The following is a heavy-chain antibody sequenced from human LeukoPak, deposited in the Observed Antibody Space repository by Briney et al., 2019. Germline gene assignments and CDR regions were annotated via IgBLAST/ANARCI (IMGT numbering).Heavy chain of an antibody. D-gene: IGHD6-13*01. CDR1: GDSVSITRDA. J-gene: IGHJ4*02. Sequence: SQTLSLTFVISGDSVSITRDASNWIRLSPSRGLEWLGRTYYRSKWYNDYAISVKSRITINPDTSKNQFSLQLNSVTPEDTAVYYCASSYSRRWYRHYWGQGTLVTVSS. CDR3: ASSYSRRWYRHY. CDR2: TYYRSKWYN. V-gene: IGHV6-1*01.